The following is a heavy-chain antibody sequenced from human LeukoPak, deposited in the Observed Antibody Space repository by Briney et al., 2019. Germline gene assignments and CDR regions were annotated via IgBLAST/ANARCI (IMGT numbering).Heavy chain of an antibody. J-gene: IGHJ6*03. V-gene: IGHV4-34*01. CDR1: GGSFSGYY. CDR3: ARQGGTMVRGAPRAAMDV. D-gene: IGHD3-10*01. CDR2: INHSGST. Sequence: SETLSLTCAVYGGSFSGYYWSWIRQPPGKGLEWIGEINHSGSTNYNPSLKSRVTISVDTSKNQFSLKLSSVTAADTAVYYCARQGGTMVRGAPRAAMDVWGKGTTVTISS.